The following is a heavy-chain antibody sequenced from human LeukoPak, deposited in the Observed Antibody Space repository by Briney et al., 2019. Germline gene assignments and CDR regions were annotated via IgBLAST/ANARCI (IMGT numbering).Heavy chain of an antibody. CDR2: ISAYNGNT. D-gene: IGHD6-19*01. J-gene: IGHJ5*02. CDR3: ARVGVAGVDNWFDP. Sequence: ASVKVSCKASGYTFTSYGISWVRQAPGPGLEWMGWISAYNGNTNYAQKLPGRVTMTTDTTTSTAYMELRSLRSDDTAVYYCARVGVAGVDNWFDPWGQGTLVTVSS. CDR1: GYTFTSYG. V-gene: IGHV1-18*01.